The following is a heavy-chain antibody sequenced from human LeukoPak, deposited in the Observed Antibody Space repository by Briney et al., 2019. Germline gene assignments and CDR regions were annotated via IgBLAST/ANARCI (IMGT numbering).Heavy chain of an antibody. V-gene: IGHV3-23*01. CDR2: LSSNGGDT. Sequence: GGSLRLSCAASGFTFSSFAMTWVRQAPGTGLEWVSTLSSNGGDTYNVDSVKGRFTISRDNSKNTVYLQMNILRVEDTAIYYCARGQELDDGVFDSWGQGTLVTV. D-gene: IGHD1-1*01. CDR1: GFTFSSFA. J-gene: IGHJ4*02. CDR3: ARGQELDDGVFDS.